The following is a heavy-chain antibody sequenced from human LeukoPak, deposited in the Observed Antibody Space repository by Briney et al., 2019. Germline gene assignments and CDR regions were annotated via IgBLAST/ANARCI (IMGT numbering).Heavy chain of an antibody. Sequence: TGGSLRLSCAASGFTFSSYDMHWVRQAPGKGLEWVVVIWYDGSNKYYADSVKGRFTISRDNSKNTLYLQMNSLRAEDTAVYYCARDTTAWARDYWGQGTLVTVSS. J-gene: IGHJ4*02. CDR1: GFTFSSYD. D-gene: IGHD1-26*01. V-gene: IGHV3-33*01. CDR3: ARDTTAWARDY. CDR2: IWYDGSNK.